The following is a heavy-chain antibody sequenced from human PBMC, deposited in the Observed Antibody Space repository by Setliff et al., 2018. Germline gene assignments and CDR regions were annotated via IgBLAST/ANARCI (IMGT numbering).Heavy chain of an antibody. CDR1: GYSISSGYY. V-gene: IGHV4-38-2*01. CDR2: IDHSGST. CDR3: ARVPRFTDMRNAFDI. J-gene: IGHJ3*02. Sequence: SETLSLTCGVSGYSISSGYYWGWIRQPPGKGLEWIGSIDHSGSTHYNPSLKSRVTISVDTSKNQFSLKLSSVTAADTAVYYCARVPRFTDMRNAFDIWGQGTMVTVSS. D-gene: IGHD2-15*01.